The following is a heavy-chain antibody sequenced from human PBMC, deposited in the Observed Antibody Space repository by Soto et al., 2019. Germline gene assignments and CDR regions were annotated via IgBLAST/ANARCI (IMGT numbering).Heavy chain of an antibody. Sequence: PSETLSLTCAVYGGSFSGYYWSWIRQPPGKGLEWIGEINHSGSTNYNPSLKSRVTISVDTSKNQFSLKLSSVTAADTAVYYCARGRDIVVVPAARERNWFDPWGQGTLVTVSS. V-gene: IGHV4-34*01. CDR2: INHSGST. J-gene: IGHJ5*02. CDR1: GGSFSGYY. D-gene: IGHD2-2*01. CDR3: ARGRDIVVVPAARERNWFDP.